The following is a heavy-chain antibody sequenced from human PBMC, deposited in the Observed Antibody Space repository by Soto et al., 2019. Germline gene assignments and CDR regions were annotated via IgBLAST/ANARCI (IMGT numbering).Heavy chain of an antibody. CDR1: GYSISSGLY. Sequence: TLSLTCAVSGYSISSGLYWGWIRQPPGKGLEWIGTIYRGGITYYNPSLKSRVTISIDTSKNHFSLRLSSVTATDTAVYFCAIGNPDWFDPWGQGTLVTVSS. CDR2: IYRGGIT. D-gene: IGHD1-1*01. J-gene: IGHJ5*02. V-gene: IGHV4-38-2*01. CDR3: AIGNPDWFDP.